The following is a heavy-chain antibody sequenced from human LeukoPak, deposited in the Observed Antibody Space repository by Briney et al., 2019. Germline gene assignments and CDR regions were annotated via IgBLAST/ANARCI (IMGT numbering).Heavy chain of an antibody. D-gene: IGHD4-23*01. V-gene: IGHV1-18*04. CDR2: ISAYNGNT. CDR3: ARAWDYGGNSDLDY. CDR1: GYTFTSYY. Sequence: ASVKVSCKASGYTFTSYYMHWVRQAPGQGLEWMGWISAYNGNTNYAQKLQGRVTMTTDTSTSTAYMELRSLRSDDTAVYYCARAWDYGGNSDLDYWGQGTLVTVSS. J-gene: IGHJ4*02.